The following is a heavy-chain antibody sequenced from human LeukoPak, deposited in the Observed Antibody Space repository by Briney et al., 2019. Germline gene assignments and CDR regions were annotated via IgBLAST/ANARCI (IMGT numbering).Heavy chain of an antibody. CDR3: ARDITMIGTSYYYGMDV. V-gene: IGHV4-39*02. J-gene: IGHJ6*02. D-gene: IGHD3-22*01. CDR1: GGSISSSSYY. CDR2: IYYSGST. Sequence: SETLSLTCTVSGGSISSSSYYWGWIRQPPGKGLEWIGSIYYSGSTYYNPSLKSRVTISVDTSKNQFSLKLSSVTAADTAVYYCARDITMIGTSYYYGMDVWGQGTTVTVSS.